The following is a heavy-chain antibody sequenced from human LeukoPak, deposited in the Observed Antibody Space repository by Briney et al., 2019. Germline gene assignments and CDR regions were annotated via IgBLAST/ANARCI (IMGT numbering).Heavy chain of an antibody. CDR1: GFTFSNYA. J-gene: IGHJ4*02. V-gene: IGHV3-23*01. D-gene: IGHD1-1*01. CDR3: AILPGKSNNWWGGY. CDR2: ISGSGGSA. Sequence: GGSLRLSCEASGFTFSNYAMSWVRQAPGEGLEWVSGISGSGGSAYYADSVKGRFTVSRDNSKNTLFLQMNNLGAEDTAVYYCAILPGKSNNWWGGYGGQGTLVTVSS.